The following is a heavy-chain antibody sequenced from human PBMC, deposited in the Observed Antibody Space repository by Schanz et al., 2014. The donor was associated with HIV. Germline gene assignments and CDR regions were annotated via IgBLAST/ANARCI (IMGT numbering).Heavy chain of an antibody. CDR2: ISHDGSNK. J-gene: IGHJ6*02. CDR1: GFIFRSYA. Sequence: QVELVESGGGVVQPGGSLRLSCATSGFIFRSYAVHWVRQAPGRGLEWVALISHDGSNKYYADSVKGRFTISRDNSRNTLYLEMNSLRADDTAVYYCAKDEYYYGSGSYIYFYYGMDVWGQGTTVTVSS. D-gene: IGHD3-10*01. V-gene: IGHV3-30*18. CDR3: AKDEYYYGSGSYIYFYYGMDV.